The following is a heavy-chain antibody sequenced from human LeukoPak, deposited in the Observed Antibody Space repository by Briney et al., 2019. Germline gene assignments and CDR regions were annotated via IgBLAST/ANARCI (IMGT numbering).Heavy chain of an antibody. CDR3: ARDLAWGGY. CDR2: INIDGSQR. V-gene: IGHV3-7*01. CDR1: GFSFSTTW. D-gene: IGHD7-27*01. Sequence: GGSLRLSCAASGFSFSTTWMTWVRQTPGKGLELVANINIDGSQRYHADSVEGRFTISRDNAKNSLYLQMNSLRAEDTAVYYCARDLAWGGYWGQGTLVTVSS. J-gene: IGHJ4*02.